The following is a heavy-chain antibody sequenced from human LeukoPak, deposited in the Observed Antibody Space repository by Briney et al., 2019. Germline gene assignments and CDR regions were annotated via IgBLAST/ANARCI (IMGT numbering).Heavy chain of an antibody. J-gene: IGHJ6*03. CDR2: IYHSGST. CDR3: ARGSYYSDSSGYSTYHYYYMDV. D-gene: IGHD3-22*01. Sequence: SETLSLTCTVSGYSISSGYYWGWIRQPPGKGLEWIGSIYHSGSTNYNPSLKSRVTISVDTSKNQFSLKLSSVTAADTAVYFCARGSYYSDSSGYSTYHYYYMDVWGKGTTVTVSS. V-gene: IGHV4-38-2*02. CDR1: GYSISSGYY.